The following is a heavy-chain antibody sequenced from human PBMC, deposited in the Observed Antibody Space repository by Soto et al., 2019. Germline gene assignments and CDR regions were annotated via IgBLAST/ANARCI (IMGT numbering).Heavy chain of an antibody. CDR2: IYYSGTT. Sequence: QVQLQESGPGLVKPSQTLSLKCSVSGDSINNAEYYWSWIRQHAGQGLEWIGYIYYSGTTYYNPSLKSRITISIDTSKNQFSLEMSSVTAADTAVYYCARVRGHACDIRGQGTMVTVSS. D-gene: IGHD3-10*01. V-gene: IGHV4-31*03. J-gene: IGHJ3*02. CDR3: ARVRGHACDI. CDR1: GDSINNAEYY.